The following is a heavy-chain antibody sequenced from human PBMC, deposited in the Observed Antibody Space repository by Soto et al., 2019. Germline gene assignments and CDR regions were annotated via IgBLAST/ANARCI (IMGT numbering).Heavy chain of an antibody. J-gene: IGHJ6*02. CDR2: IYPGDSDT. CDR3: ARALRVVGASNYYYYYGMDV. Sequence: GESLKISCKGSGYSFTSYWIGWVRQMPGKGLEWVGIIYPGDSDTRYSPSFQGQVTISADKSISTAYLQWSSLKASDTAMYYCARALRVVGASNYYYYYGMDVWGQGTTVTVSS. D-gene: IGHD1-26*01. CDR1: GYSFTSYW. V-gene: IGHV5-51*01.